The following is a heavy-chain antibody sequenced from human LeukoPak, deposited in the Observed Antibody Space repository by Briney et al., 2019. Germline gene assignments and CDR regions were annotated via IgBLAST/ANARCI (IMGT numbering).Heavy chain of an antibody. CDR2: ISADSNTI. Sequence: SGGSLRLSCAASGFTFSIYSMNWVRQAPGEGLEWLSYISADSNTIYYADSVKGRFTISRDNAETSLYLQMNTLRDEDTAVYYCARDRAAPTWFFDLWGRGTLVLVSS. J-gene: IGHJ2*01. CDR1: GFTFSIYS. D-gene: IGHD2-15*01. CDR3: ARDRAAPTWFFDL. V-gene: IGHV3-48*02.